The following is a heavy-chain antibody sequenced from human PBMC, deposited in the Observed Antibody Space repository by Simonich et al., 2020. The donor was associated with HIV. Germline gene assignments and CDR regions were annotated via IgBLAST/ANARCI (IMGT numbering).Heavy chain of an antibody. CDR3: ARGGNWFDY. CDR2: VRTYTGNT. V-gene: IGHV1-18*01. J-gene: IGHJ4*02. D-gene: IGHD1-1*01. CDR1: GYTFTNYA. Sequence: QVQLVQSGGEVKKPGASVKVSCKASGYTFTNYAINLVRQAPGQGLEWMGWVRTYTGNTTYAQNLQGRVTMTTDTSARTAYMELRSLRSDDTAVYYCARGGNWFDYWGQGTLVTVSS.